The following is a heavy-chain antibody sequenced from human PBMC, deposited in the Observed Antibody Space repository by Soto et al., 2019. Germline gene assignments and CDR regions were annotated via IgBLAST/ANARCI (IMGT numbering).Heavy chain of an antibody. D-gene: IGHD6-19*01. CDR1: GYSISSGYC. CDR2: VYHNRGA. J-gene: IGHJ4*02. CDR3: ARDRDTSGWDFDY. Sequence: SETLSLTCAVSGYSISSGYCWGWIRQPPGKGLEWIGTVYHNRGAYYNPSLKSRVTISVDTSKNQFSLRLTSVTVADSAVYFCARDRDTSGWDFDYWGQGTLVTVSS. V-gene: IGHV4-38-2*02.